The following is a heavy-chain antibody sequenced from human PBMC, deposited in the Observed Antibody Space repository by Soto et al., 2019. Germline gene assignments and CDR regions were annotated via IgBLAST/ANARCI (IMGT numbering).Heavy chain of an antibody. Sequence: PGGSLRLSCAASGFTFSSYAMHWVRQAPGKGLEWVAVISYDGSNKYYADSVKGRFTISRGNSKNTLYLQMNSLRAEDTAVYYCARVVGLLWFGELGADAFDIWGQGTMVTVSS. D-gene: IGHD3-10*01. V-gene: IGHV3-30-3*01. J-gene: IGHJ3*02. CDR3: ARVVGLLWFGELGADAFDI. CDR2: ISYDGSNK. CDR1: GFTFSSYA.